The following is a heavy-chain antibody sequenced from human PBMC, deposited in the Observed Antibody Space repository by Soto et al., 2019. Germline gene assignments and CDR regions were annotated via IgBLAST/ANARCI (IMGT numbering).Heavy chain of an antibody. CDR3: VKDDGGYPSTAPH. CDR1: GITISNYP. Sequence: GGSLRLSCAASGITISNYPMSWVRQAPGKGLDWVSGISGSGDRTYYTESAKGRFTISKDISRSSLSLQLDSLGVEDTAVYFCVKDDGGYPSTAPHWGQGTLVTVSS. CDR2: ISGSGDRT. J-gene: IGHJ4*02. D-gene: IGHD3-22*01. V-gene: IGHV3-23*01.